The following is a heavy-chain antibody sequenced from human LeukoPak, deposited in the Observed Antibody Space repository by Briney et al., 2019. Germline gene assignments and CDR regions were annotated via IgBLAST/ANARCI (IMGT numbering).Heavy chain of an antibody. D-gene: IGHD4-23*01. CDR2: MSPSGDNT. CDR1: GYTFTSYD. V-gene: IGHV1-8*01. J-gene: IGHJ5*02. Sequence: ASVKVSCKASGYTFTSYDINWVRQATGQGLEWMGWMSPSGDNTGYAQKFQGRVTFTRDTSISTAYMELRSLTSEDTAVYYCARDYGGSSGWFDPWGQGTLVTVSS. CDR3: ARDYGGSSGWFDP.